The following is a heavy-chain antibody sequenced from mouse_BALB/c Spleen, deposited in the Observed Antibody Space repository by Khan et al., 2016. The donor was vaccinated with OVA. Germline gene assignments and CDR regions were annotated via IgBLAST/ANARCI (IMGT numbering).Heavy chain of an antibody. CDR2: INPSNGYT. D-gene: IGHD2-14*01. Sequence: HVRLQQSGAELARPGASVKMSCKASGYTFTSYTIHWIKKRPGQGLEWIGYINPSNGYTNYNQKFKDKATLTTDKSSTTAYLQLSSLTSDDSAVXNSVGDGAYHRNDGWFAYWGQGTLVTVSA. CDR3: VGDGAYHRNDGWFAY. J-gene: IGHJ3*01. V-gene: IGHV1-4*01. CDR1: GYTFTSYT.